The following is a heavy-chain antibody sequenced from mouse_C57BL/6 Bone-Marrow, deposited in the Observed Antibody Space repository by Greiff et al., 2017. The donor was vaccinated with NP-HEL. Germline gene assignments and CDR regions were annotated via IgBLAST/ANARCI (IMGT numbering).Heavy chain of an antibody. CDR2: IHPNSGST. Sequence: QVQLQQPGAELVKPGASVKLSCKASGYTFTSYWMHWVKQRPGQGLEWIGMIHPNSGSTNYNEKFKSKATLTVDKSSSTAYMQLSSLTSEDSAVYYCARGHDGYSYYYAMDYWGQGNSVTVSS. D-gene: IGHD2-3*01. V-gene: IGHV1-64*01. CDR1: GYTFTSYW. J-gene: IGHJ4*01. CDR3: ARGHDGYSYYYAMDY.